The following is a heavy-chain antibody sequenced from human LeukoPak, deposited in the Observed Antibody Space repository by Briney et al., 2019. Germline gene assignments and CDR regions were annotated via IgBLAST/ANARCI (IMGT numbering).Heavy chain of an antibody. CDR1: GFTFSSYE. Sequence: HPGGSLRLSCAASGFTFSSYEMNWVRQAPGKGPEWVSYISSSGSTIYYADSVKGRFTISRDNAKNSLYLQMNSLRAEDTAVYYCAGLGITMIGGVWGKGTTVTVSS. D-gene: IGHD3-10*02. CDR3: AGLGITMIGGV. J-gene: IGHJ6*04. V-gene: IGHV3-48*03. CDR2: ISSSGSTI.